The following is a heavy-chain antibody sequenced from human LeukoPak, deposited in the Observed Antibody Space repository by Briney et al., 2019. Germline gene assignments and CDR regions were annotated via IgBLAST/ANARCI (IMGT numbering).Heavy chain of an antibody. CDR3: ARVRLPFWSGYSPLDY. CDR1: GGTFSSYA. J-gene: IGHJ4*02. V-gene: IGHV1-69*13. CDR2: IIPIFGTA. Sequence: GASVKVSCKASGGTFSSYAISWVRQAPGQGLEWMGGIIPIFGTANYALKFQGRVTITADESTSTAYMELSSLRSEDTAVYYCARVRLPFWSGYSPLDYWGQGTLVTVSS. D-gene: IGHD3-3*01.